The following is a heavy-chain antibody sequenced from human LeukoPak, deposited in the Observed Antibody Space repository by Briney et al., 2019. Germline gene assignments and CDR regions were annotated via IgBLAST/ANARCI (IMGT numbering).Heavy chain of an antibody. D-gene: IGHD4-17*01. CDR1: GGSIRSSYYY. V-gene: IGHV4-31*03. CDR2: IYYSGST. J-gene: IGHJ5*02. CDR3: ATSTTVTTAWFDP. Sequence: PSETLSLTCTVSGGSIRSSYYYWSWIRQHPGKGLEWIGYIYYSGSTYYNPSLKSRVTISVDTSKNQFSLKLSSVTAADTAVYYCATSTTVTTAWFDPWGQGTLVTVSS.